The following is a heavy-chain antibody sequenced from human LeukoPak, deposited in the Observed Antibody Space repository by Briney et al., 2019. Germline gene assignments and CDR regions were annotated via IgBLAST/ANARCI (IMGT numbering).Heavy chain of an antibody. J-gene: IGHJ5*02. V-gene: IGHV4-39*01. Sequence: SETLSLTCTVSGASISSSSYYWGWLRQTPGRGLEWIASLDSDENTYYNAALKGRVTISVDMSLNHFSLRLSSVTAADSGVYYCARQATEYVGGFWFDPWGQGTLVAVSS. D-gene: IGHD3-16*01. CDR2: LDSDENT. CDR1: GASISSSSYY. CDR3: ARQATEYVGGFWFDP.